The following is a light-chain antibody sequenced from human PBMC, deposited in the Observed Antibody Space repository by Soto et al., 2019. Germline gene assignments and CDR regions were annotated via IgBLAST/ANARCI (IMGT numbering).Light chain of an antibody. CDR3: SSYGGSNNLV. Sequence: NFMLTQPHSVSESPGKTVSISCTRSSGNIASNYVQWYQQRPGSAPTTVIYENKHRPSGVPDRFSGSKSGNTASLTVSGLQAEDEADYYCSSYGGSNNLVFGGGTKLTVL. CDR2: ENK. CDR1: SGNIASNY. V-gene: IGLV6-57*04. J-gene: IGLJ3*02.